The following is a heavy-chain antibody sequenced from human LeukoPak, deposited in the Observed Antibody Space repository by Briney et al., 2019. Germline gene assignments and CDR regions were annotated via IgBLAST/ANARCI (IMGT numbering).Heavy chain of an antibody. Sequence: SETLSLTCTVSGASISSSYCTWIRQPAGEGLEWIGRTSSGGSTTYNPSFKSRVTMSLDTSKKQFSLNLTSVTAADTAVYYCARDQTYYVSSGYYYVTYLQHWGQGILVTVSS. CDR3: ARDQTYYVSSGYYYVTYLQH. CDR2: TSSGGST. J-gene: IGHJ1*01. CDR1: GASISSSY. V-gene: IGHV4-4*07. D-gene: IGHD3-22*01.